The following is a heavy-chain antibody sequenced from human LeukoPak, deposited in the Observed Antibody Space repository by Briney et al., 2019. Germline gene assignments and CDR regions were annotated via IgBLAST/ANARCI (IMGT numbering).Heavy chain of an antibody. D-gene: IGHD3-22*01. Sequence: SETLSLTCTVSGGSISSSSYYCGWIRQPPGKGLEWIGSIYYSGSTYYNPSLKSRVTISVDTSKNQFSLKLSSVTAADTAVYYCARGGDYYDSSGYYFFDYWGQGTLVTVSS. CDR2: IYYSGST. CDR3: ARGGDYYDSSGYYFFDY. J-gene: IGHJ4*02. CDR1: GGSISSSSYY. V-gene: IGHV4-39*07.